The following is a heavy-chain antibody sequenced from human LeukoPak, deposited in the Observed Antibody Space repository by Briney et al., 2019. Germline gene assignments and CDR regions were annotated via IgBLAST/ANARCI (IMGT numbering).Heavy chain of an antibody. J-gene: IGHJ5*02. CDR1: GFTFDDYA. D-gene: IGHD3-22*01. CDR3: ARAPKYYYDSSGSSNWFDP. V-gene: IGHV3-9*01. CDR2: ISWNSGSI. Sequence: GRSLRLSCAASGFTFDDYAMHWVRQAPGKGLEWVSGISWNSGSIGYADSVKGRFTISRDNAKNSLYLQMNSLRAEDTAVYYCARAPKYYYDSSGSSNWFDPWGQGTLVTVSS.